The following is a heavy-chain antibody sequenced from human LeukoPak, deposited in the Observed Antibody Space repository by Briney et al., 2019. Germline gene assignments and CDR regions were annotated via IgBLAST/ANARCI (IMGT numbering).Heavy chain of an antibody. CDR1: GFSFRDYA. V-gene: IGHV3-23*01. J-gene: IGHJ4*02. Sequence: GGSFRLSCAASGFSFRDYAMHWVRQPPGKGLEWVSGISGSGGSTFYPDSVKGRLTISRDNAKNSLYLQMNSLRAEDTAVYYCARDSLYCSGGSCHSHFDYWGQGTLVTVSS. D-gene: IGHD2-15*01. CDR3: ARDSLYCSGGSCHSHFDY. CDR2: ISGSGGST.